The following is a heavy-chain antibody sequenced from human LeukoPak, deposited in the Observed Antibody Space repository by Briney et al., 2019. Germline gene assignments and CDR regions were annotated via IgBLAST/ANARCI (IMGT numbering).Heavy chain of an antibody. V-gene: IGHV4-61*02. CDR3: ARNYYGSGTIDY. CDR1: GGSISSGSYY. J-gene: IGHJ4*02. CDR2: IYTSGST. Sequence: SETLSLTCTVSGGSISSGSYYWSWIRQPAGKGLEWIGRIYTSGSTNYNPPLKSRVTISVDTSKNQFSLKLSSVTAADTAVYYCARNYYGSGTIDYWGQGTLVTVSS. D-gene: IGHD3-10*01.